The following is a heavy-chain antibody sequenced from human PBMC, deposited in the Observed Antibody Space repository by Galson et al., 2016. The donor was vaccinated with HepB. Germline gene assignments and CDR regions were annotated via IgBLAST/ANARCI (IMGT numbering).Heavy chain of an antibody. CDR3: ARDEVPMITFGGGIAGYSASYYGLDV. Sequence: SVKVSCKASGDTSSYYAISWVRQAPGQGFEWMGGIIPYFGAAKNAQKFQDRVTITADESTSTAYMELGSLRSEDTATYYCARDEVPMITFGGGIAGYSASYYGLDVGGQGTTVSVAS. D-gene: IGHD3-16*02. CDR2: IIPYFGAA. CDR1: GDTSSYYA. J-gene: IGHJ6*02. V-gene: IGHV1-69*13.